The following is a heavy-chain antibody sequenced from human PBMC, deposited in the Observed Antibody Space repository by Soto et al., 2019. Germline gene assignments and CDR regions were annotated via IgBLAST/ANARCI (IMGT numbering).Heavy chain of an antibody. J-gene: IGHJ3*02. D-gene: IGHD3-10*01. CDR3: ARVHTPDMVRGVMNAFDI. CDR1: GYTFTSYA. Sequence: QVQLVQSGAEVKKPGASVKVSCKASGYTFTSYAMHWVRQAPGQRLEWMGWINAGNGNTKYSQKFQGRVTITRDTSASTAYMELSSLRSEDTAVYYCARVHTPDMVRGVMNAFDIWGQGTMVTVSS. V-gene: IGHV1-3*01. CDR2: INAGNGNT.